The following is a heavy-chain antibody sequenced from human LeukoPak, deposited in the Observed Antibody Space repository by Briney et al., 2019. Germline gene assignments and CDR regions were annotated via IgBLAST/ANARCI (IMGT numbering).Heavy chain of an antibody. J-gene: IGHJ4*02. CDR2: INHSGST. CDR1: GGSFSGYY. Sequence: PSETLSLTCAVYGGSFSGYYWSWIRQPPEKGLEWIGEINHSGSTNYNPSLKSRVTISVDTSKNQFSLKLSSVTAADTAVYYCARANGIAVAGYYFDYWGQGTLVTVSS. CDR3: ARANGIAVAGYYFDY. D-gene: IGHD6-19*01. V-gene: IGHV4-34*01.